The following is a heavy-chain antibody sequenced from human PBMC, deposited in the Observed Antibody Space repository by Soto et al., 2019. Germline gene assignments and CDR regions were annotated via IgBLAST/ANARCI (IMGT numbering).Heavy chain of an antibody. J-gene: IGHJ4*02. CDR2: ISSGGST. Sequence: EVQLVESGGGLVQPGGSLRLSCAASGFTVSILYMTWVRQAPGKGLQWVAVISSGGSTYYADPVKGRFTISRDNSKNTLYIEMNSLRAEGMAVYYCERVTLGGAYDFLHGGQGTLVTVSS. V-gene: IGHV3-66*01. CDR1: GFTVSILY. D-gene: IGHD3-3*01. CDR3: ERVTLGGAYDFLH.